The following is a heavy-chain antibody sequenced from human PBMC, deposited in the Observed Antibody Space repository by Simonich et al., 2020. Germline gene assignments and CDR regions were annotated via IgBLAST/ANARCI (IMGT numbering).Heavy chain of an antibody. CDR3: ARDFRLQLVEIGTYYYYGMDV. CDR1: GFTFSSYE. CDR2: ISSSGSTI. J-gene: IGHJ6*02. D-gene: IGHD6-6*01. V-gene: IGHV3-48*03. Sequence: EVQLVESGGGLVQPGGSLRLSCAASGFTFSSYEMNWVRQAPGKGLEWVSYISSSGSTIYYEDSGKGRVTISRDNAKNSLYLQMNSLRAEDTAVYYCARDFRLQLVEIGTYYYYGMDVWGQGTTVTVSS.